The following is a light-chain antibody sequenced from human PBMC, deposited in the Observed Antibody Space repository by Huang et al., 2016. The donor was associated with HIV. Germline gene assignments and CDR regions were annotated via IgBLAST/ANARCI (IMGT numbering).Light chain of an antibody. CDR2: EAS. J-gene: IGKJ2*01. Sequence: ERVLTQSPGTLSVSPGERVTLSCRTSQGIGNSLAWYQLRPGQAPRLLIYEASIRASNLPARFSGGGSEIDFTLTISGLQSEDSAIYYCQQYHEWPRTFGQGTKVEIK. CDR3: QQYHEWPRT. CDR1: QGIGNS. V-gene: IGKV3-15*01.